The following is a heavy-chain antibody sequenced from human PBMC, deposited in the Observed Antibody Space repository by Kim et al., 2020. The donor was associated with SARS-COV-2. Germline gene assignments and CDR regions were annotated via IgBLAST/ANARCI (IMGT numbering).Heavy chain of an antibody. D-gene: IGHD3-10*01. J-gene: IGHJ3*02. CDR1: GFTFSNYI. CDR2: ISGSGGSA. CDR3: AKGISYFTSGSYALHI. Sequence: GGSLRLSCAASGFTFSNYIMTWVRQAPGKGLEWVSAISGSGGSAYYADSVKGRFTISRDNSKNTLYLQMDSLRVEDTAAYYCAKGISYFTSGSYALHIWGQGTMVTVSS. V-gene: IGHV3-23*01.